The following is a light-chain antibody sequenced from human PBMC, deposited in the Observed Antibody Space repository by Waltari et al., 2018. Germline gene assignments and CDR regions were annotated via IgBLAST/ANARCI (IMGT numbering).Light chain of an antibody. Sequence: ITMNRSPPSLSASVGDRLTITCQASQDIHKYLNWYHQKPGKAPKLLISGASKLEMGVPSRFSGSGSGTDFTFTITSLQPEDIGTYYCQQYNNLVITFGQGTRLEIK. J-gene: IGKJ5*01. CDR2: GAS. V-gene: IGKV1-33*01. CDR1: QDIHKY. CDR3: QQYNNLVIT.